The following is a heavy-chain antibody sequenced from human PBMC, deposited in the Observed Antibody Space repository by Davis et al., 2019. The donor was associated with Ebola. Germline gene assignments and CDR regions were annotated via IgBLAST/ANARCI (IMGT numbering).Heavy chain of an antibody. J-gene: IGHJ2*01. CDR3: ARDGRGRSTPRHWYFDL. Sequence: GESLKISCAASGFTFSSYAMHWVRQAPGKGLEWVAVISYDGSNKYYADSVKGRFTISRDNSKNTLYLQMNSLRAEDTAVYYCARDGRGRSTPRHWYFDLWGRGTLVTVSS. D-gene: IGHD1-26*01. CDR1: GFTFSSYA. V-gene: IGHV3-30-3*01. CDR2: ISYDGSNK.